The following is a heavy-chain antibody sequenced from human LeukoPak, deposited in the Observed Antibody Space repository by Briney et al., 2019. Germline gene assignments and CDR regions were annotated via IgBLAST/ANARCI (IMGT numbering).Heavy chain of an antibody. CDR2: ISGSVGNT. J-gene: IGHJ6*03. V-gene: IGHV3-23*01. CDR1: GYTFNNYA. Sequence: GGSLRLSCAASGYTFNNYAMSWVRQAPGEGLGWVSAISGSVGNTYYADSVKGRFTISRDNSKNTLYLQMNSLRAEDTAVYYCAKVPYYDSSGYSIYYYMDVWGKGTTVTVS. CDR3: AKVPYYDSSGYSIYYYMDV. D-gene: IGHD3-22*01.